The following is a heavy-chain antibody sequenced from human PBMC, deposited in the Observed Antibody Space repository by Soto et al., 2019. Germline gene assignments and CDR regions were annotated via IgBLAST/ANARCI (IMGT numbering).Heavy chain of an antibody. D-gene: IGHD3-10*01. V-gene: IGHV4-34*01. CDR2: INHSGST. CDR3: ARGDVNSVYYYGMDV. CDR1: GGSFSGYY. Sequence: PSETLSLTCAVYGGSFSGYYWSWIRQPPGKGLEWIGEINHSGSTNYNPSLKSRVTISVDTSKNQFSLKLSSVTAADTAVYYCARGDVNSVYYYGMDVWGQGTTVT. J-gene: IGHJ6*02.